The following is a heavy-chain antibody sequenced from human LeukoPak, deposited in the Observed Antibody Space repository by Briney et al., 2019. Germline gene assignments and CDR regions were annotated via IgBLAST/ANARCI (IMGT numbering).Heavy chain of an antibody. D-gene: IGHD3-22*01. CDR3: AKEARYYYDSSGYRDY. CDR2: ISSLSGST. V-gene: IGHV3-23*01. J-gene: IGHJ4*02. Sequence: GGSLRLSCAASGFTFSSSAMSWVRQAPGKGLEWASSISSLSGSTYYADSVKGRFTISRDNSKNTLYLQMNSLRAEDTAVYYCAKEARYYYDSSGYRDYWGQGTLVTVSS. CDR1: GFTFSSSA.